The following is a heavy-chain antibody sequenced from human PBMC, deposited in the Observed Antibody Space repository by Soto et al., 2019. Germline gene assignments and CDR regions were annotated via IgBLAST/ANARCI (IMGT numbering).Heavy chain of an antibody. Sequence: SETLSLTCTVSGGSVSSGSYYWSWIRQPPGKGLEWIGYIYYSGSTNYNPSLKSRVTISVDTSKNQFSLKLSSVTAADTAVYSCARDPVEDSSASSEDWGQGTLVTVSS. CDR1: GGSVSSGSYY. CDR3: ARDPVEDSSASSED. V-gene: IGHV4-61*01. D-gene: IGHD2-2*01. J-gene: IGHJ4*02. CDR2: IYYSGST.